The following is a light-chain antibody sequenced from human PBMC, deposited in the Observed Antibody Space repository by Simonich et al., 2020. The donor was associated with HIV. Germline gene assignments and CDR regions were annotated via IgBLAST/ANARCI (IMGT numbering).Light chain of an antibody. CDR1: SSDIGVYNY. CDR2: DVT. V-gene: IGLV2-14*01. Sequence: QSALTQPASVSGSPGQSITISCSGTSSDIGVYNYISWYQQHPGKAPRLMVSDVTNRPSGVSNRFSGSKSGNTASLTISGLQAEDEADYYCSSYTSSSTWVLGGGTKLTVL. J-gene: IGLJ3*02. CDR3: SSYTSSSTWV.